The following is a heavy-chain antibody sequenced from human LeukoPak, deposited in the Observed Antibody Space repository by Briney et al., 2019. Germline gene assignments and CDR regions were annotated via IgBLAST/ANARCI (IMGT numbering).Heavy chain of an antibody. J-gene: IGHJ4*02. D-gene: IGHD1-26*01. V-gene: IGHV3-7*03. Sequence: GGSLRLSCAASGFTFSSYWMSWVRQAPGKGLEWVANIKQDGSEKYYVDSVKGRFTISRDNAKNSLFLQMNGLRPEDTALYYCAKGNSGSYSYYFDYWGQGTLVTVSS. CDR2: IKQDGSEK. CDR1: GFTFSSYW. CDR3: AKGNSGSYSYYFDY.